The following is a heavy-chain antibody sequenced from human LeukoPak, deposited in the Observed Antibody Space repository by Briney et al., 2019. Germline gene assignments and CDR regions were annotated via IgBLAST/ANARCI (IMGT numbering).Heavy chain of an antibody. CDR3: AKGLSGGGWAIFDY. CDR1: GFTFSSYA. CDR2: ISGSGGST. V-gene: IGHV3-23*01. D-gene: IGHD6-19*01. Sequence: PGGSLRLPCAASGFTFSSYAVSWVRQAPGKGLEWVSTISGSGGSTYYADSVKGRFTISRDNSKNTLYLQMNSLRAEDTAVYYCAKGLSGGGWAIFDYWGQGTLVTVSS. J-gene: IGHJ4*02.